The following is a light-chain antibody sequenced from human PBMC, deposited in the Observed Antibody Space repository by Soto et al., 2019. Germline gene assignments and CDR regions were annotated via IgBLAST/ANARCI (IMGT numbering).Light chain of an antibody. V-gene: IGKV3-20*01. Sequence: ELVLTQSPGTLSLSPGERATLSCRASPSISNSYLAWYQQKPGQPPRLLIYGASSRATGIPDRFSGSGSGTDFTLTISRLEPEDFAVYYCQQYGSSGTVGKGNKVDIK. CDR3: QQYGSSGT. J-gene: IGKJ1*01. CDR2: GAS. CDR1: PSISNSY.